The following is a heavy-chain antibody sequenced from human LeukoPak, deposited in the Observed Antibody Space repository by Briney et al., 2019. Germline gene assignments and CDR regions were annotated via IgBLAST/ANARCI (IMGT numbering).Heavy chain of an antibody. CDR3: AGPRYFDFDY. CDR1: GGSISSSSYY. CDR2: IYYSGST. V-gene: IGHV4-39*07. D-gene: IGHD3-9*01. Sequence: SETLSLTCTVSGGSISSSSYYWGWIRQPPGKGLEWIGSIYYSGSTYYNPSLKSRVTISVDTSKTQFSLKLSSVTGADTAVYYCAGPRYFDFDYWGQGTLVTVSS. J-gene: IGHJ4*02.